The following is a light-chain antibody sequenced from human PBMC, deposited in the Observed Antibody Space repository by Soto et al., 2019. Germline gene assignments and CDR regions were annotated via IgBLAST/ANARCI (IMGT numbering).Light chain of an antibody. Sequence: MQVTQSPSTLSASGGDTVTVPCRASQIVXGWLHWSKQKPGEPPKILXDYASALPRGGPARFSGSGFGTEFTLTISSLQPEDFANYYCLQHKSDSWTFGQGTKVDIK. CDR3: LQHKSDSWT. V-gene: IGKV1-5*01. CDR2: YAS. J-gene: IGKJ1*01. CDR1: QIVXGW.